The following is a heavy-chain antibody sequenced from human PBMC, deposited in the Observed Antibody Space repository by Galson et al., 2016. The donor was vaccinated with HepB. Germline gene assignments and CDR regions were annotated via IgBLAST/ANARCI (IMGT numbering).Heavy chain of an antibody. CDR2: IYYTGTT. Sequence: SETLSLTCNVSGASISSNGHYWGWIRQPPGKGLEWIGSIYYTGTTYYNPSLKSRVIISVDTSKNQFSLKLNSVTAADTAVYYCARDPYSMRVDVNDAFDIWGQGTTVTVSS. CDR1: GASISSNGHY. J-gene: IGHJ3*02. D-gene: IGHD2/OR15-2a*01. V-gene: IGHV4-39*02. CDR3: ARDPYSMRVDVNDAFDI.